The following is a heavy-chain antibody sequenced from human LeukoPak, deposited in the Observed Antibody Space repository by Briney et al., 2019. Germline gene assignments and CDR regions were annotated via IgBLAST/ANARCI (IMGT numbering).Heavy chain of an antibody. Sequence: SETLSLTCTVSGGSISSSSYYWGWIRQPPGKGLEWIGSIYYSGSTNYNPSLKSRVTISVDTSKNQFSLKLSSVTAADTAVYYCARGGTTGTTTLWYYYYYMDVWGKGTTVTVSS. D-gene: IGHD1-1*01. J-gene: IGHJ6*03. V-gene: IGHV4-39*07. CDR3: ARGGTTGTTTLWYYYYYMDV. CDR2: IYYSGST. CDR1: GGSISSSSYY.